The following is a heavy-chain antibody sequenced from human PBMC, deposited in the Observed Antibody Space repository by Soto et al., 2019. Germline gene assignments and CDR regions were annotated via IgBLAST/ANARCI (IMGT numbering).Heavy chain of an antibody. J-gene: IGHJ4*02. Sequence: PGDSLRLSSATSGFTFSNYVMHWVRQAPGKGLEWVAVIWYDGSNKYYADSVKGRFIISRDNSKNTLYLQMNSLRAEDTAVYYCARERMTYYYDSSGYWYWGQGT. CDR1: GFTFSNYV. CDR3: ARERMTYYYDSSGYWY. D-gene: IGHD3-22*01. V-gene: IGHV3-33*01. CDR2: IWYDGSNK.